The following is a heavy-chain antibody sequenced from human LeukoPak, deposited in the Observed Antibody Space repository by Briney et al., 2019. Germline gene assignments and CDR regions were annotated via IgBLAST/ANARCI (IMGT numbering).Heavy chain of an antibody. CDR2: ISSSGDIE. CDR1: GFSFNEYY. D-gene: IGHD6-19*01. V-gene: IGHV3-11*01. Sequence: GGSLRLSCAASGFSFNEYYMSWIRQAPGKGLEGVSDISSSGDIESYADSVKGRFSISRDNAEKSLFLQMNGLRAEDTAVYYCARERVAGTFDYWGPGIQVTVSS. CDR3: ARERVAGTFDY. J-gene: IGHJ4*02.